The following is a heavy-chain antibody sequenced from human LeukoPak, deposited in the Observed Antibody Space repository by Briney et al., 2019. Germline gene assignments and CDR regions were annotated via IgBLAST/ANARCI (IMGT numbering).Heavy chain of an antibody. CDR1: GFAFSSYE. V-gene: IGHV3-48*03. D-gene: IGHD5-24*01. Sequence: GGSLRLSCAASGFAFSSYEMNWVRQAPGKGLEWVSYINRSGTSTYYADSVKGRFTISRDNAKNSLYLQMNSLRAEDTAVYYCAREGGGNNYYFDYWGQGTLVTVSS. CDR3: AREGGGNNYYFDY. J-gene: IGHJ4*02. CDR2: INRSGTST.